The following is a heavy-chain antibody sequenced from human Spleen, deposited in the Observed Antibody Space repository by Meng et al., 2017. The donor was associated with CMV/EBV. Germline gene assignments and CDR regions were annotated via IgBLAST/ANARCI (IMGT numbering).Heavy chain of an antibody. CDR1: GGSIISGSYY. Sequence: SETLSLTCTVSGGSIISGSYYWGWIRQPPGKGLEWIGTIYYRGSTYYNPSLKSRVTISVDKSKHQFSLKLSSVTAADTAVYYCARGCSSTSCYIGGYQYFDYWGQGTLVTVSS. J-gene: IGHJ4*02. V-gene: IGHV4-39*07. CDR3: ARGCSSTSCYIGGYQYFDY. D-gene: IGHD2-2*02. CDR2: IYYRGST.